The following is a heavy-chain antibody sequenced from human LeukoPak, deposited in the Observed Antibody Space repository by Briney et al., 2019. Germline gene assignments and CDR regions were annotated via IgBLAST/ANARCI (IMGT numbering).Heavy chain of an antibody. J-gene: IGHJ5*02. D-gene: IGHD3-3*01. V-gene: IGHV4-38-2*02. CDR3: ARRGYYSGWFDP. CDR2: IYHSGST. Sequence: TSETLSLTCTVSGYSISSGYYWGWIRQPPGKGLEGIGSIYHSGSTYYNPSLKSRVTISVDTSKNQFSLKLSSVTAADTAVYYCARRGYYSGWFDPWGQGTLVTVSS. CDR1: GYSISSGYY.